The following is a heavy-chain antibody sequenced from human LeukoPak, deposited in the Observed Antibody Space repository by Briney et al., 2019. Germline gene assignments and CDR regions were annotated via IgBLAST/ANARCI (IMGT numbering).Heavy chain of an antibody. D-gene: IGHD6-19*01. CDR2: INHSGST. CDR1: GGSFSGYY. V-gene: IGHV4-34*01. J-gene: IGHJ4*02. Sequence: SVTLSLTCAVYGGSFSGYYWSWIGQPPGKGLEGIGEINHSGSTNYNPSLKSRVTISVDTSKNQFSLKLSSVTAADTAVYHCARGRHRGLVLYYFDYWGQGTLVTVSS. CDR3: ARGRHRGLVLYYFDY.